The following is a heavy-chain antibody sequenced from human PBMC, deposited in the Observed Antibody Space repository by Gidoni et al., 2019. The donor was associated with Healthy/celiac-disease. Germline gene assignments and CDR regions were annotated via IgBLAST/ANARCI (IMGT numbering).Heavy chain of an antibody. D-gene: IGHD3-22*01. CDR1: GFTFSSYG. Sequence: QVQLVESGGGVVQPGRSLRLSCAASGFTFSSYGMHWVRQAPGKGLEWVAVISHDGSNKYYADSVKGRFTISRDNSKNTLYLQMNSLRAEDTAVYYCAKDQGYYDSSGYYDYWGQGTLVTVSS. CDR3: AKDQGYYDSSGYYDY. J-gene: IGHJ4*02. CDR2: ISHDGSNK. V-gene: IGHV3-30*18.